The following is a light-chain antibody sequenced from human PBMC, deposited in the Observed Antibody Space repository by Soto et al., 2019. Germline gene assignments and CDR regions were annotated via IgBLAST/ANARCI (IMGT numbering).Light chain of an antibody. Sequence: EFVLTQSPATLSLSPGEMATLSFSASQSVSSYLAWYQQEPGQAPRLLIYDASNRATGIPARFSGTGSGTDFTLTINNLEPEDFAVYYCQVRTNWSIAFGRGTRLEI. J-gene: IGKJ5*01. CDR2: DAS. CDR3: QVRTNWSIA. V-gene: IGKV3-11*01. CDR1: QSVSSY.